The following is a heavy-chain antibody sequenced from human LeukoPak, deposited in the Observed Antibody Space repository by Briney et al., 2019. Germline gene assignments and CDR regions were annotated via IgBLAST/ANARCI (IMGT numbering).Heavy chain of an antibody. D-gene: IGHD1-1*01. V-gene: IGHV1-2*02. CDR3: ARENWNDVHYYYYYMDV. CDR1: GYTFTGYY. CDR2: INPNSGGT. J-gene: IGHJ6*03. Sequence: GASVKVSCKASGYTFTGYYMHWVRQAPGQGPAWMGWINPNSGGTNYAQKFQGRVTMTRDTSISTAYMELSRLRSDDTAVYYCARENWNDVHYYYYYMDVWGKGTTVTVSS.